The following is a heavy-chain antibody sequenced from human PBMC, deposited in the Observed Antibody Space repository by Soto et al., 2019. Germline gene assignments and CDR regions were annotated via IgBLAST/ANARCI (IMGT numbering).Heavy chain of an antibody. CDR3: VRDRDWAFDI. CDR1: GYALRDYS. D-gene: IGHD3-9*01. J-gene: IGHJ3*02. CDR2: TGTRRKCT. Sequence: PGGSLRLSCAASGYALRDYSMNWVRQAPGKGLEWVSYTGTRRKCTFYADSVRGRFTISRDDARNSVYLQLNSLRDEDTAVYYCVRDRDWAFDIWGQGTMVTVSS. V-gene: IGHV3-48*02.